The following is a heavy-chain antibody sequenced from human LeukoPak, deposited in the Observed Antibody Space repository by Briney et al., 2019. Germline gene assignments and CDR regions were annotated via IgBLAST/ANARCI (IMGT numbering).Heavy chain of an antibody. Sequence: ASVKVSCKVSGYTLTELSMHWVRQAPGQGLEWMGWISAYNGNTNYAQKLQGRVTMTTDTSTSTAYMELRSLRSDDTAVYYCARASSGRKPFDYWGQGTLVTVSS. D-gene: IGHD6-19*01. CDR2: ISAYNGNT. CDR1: GYTLTELS. J-gene: IGHJ4*02. CDR3: ARASSGRKPFDY. V-gene: IGHV1-18*01.